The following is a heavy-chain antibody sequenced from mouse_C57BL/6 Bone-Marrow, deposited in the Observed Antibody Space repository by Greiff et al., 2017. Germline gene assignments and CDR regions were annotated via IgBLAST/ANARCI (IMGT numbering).Heavy chain of an antibody. Sequence: QVQLKQSGPGLVAPSQSLSITCTVSGFSLTSYGVDWVRQSPGKGLEWLGVIWGVGSTNYNSALKSRLSISKDKSKSQVFLKMNSLQTDDTAMYYCASRGYDYDGAMDYWGQGTSVTVSS. CDR2: IWGVGST. V-gene: IGHV2-6*01. CDR1: GFSLTSYG. D-gene: IGHD2-4*01. CDR3: ASRGYDYDGAMDY. J-gene: IGHJ4*01.